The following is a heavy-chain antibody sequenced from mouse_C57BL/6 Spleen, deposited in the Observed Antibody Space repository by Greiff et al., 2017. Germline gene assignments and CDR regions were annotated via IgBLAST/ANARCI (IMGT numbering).Heavy chain of an antibody. V-gene: IGHV1-31*01. CDR2: IYPYNGVS. J-gene: IGHJ2*01. CDR3: ARWGINTTVGFDY. Sequence: VQLQQSGPELVKPGASVKISCKASGYSFTGYYMHWVKQSHGNILDWIGYIYPYNGVSSYNQKFKGKATLTVEKFSSTAYMELLSLRSEDAAVYDGARWGINTTVGFDYWGQGTTLTVSS. CDR1: GYSFTGYY. D-gene: IGHD1-1*01.